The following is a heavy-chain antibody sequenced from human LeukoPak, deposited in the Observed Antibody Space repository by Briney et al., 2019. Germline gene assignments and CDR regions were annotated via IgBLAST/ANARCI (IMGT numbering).Heavy chain of an antibody. J-gene: IGHJ6*03. V-gene: IGHV3-23*01. CDR1: GFTFSNYA. CDR2: ISGSGDGT. CDR3: ARDGVVDFWISYGTYNYYYYMDV. D-gene: IGHD3-3*01. Sequence: PGGSLRLSCAASGFTFSNYAMSWVRQAPGKGLEWVSAISGSGDGTYSADSVKGRFTISRDNSKNTLYLQMNNLRVEDTAVYYCARDGVVDFWISYGTYNYYYYMDVWGKGTTVTVSS.